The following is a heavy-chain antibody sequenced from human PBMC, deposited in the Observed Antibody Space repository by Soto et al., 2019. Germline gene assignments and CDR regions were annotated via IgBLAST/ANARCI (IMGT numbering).Heavy chain of an antibody. J-gene: IGHJ1*01. CDR2: IIPIFGTA. Sequence: GASVKVSCTASGGTFSSYAISWVRQAPGQGLEWMGGIIPIFGTANYAQKFQGRVTITADESTSTAYMELSSLRSEDTAVYYCARALPEYFQHWGRGTLVTVSS. CDR3: ARALPEYFQH. CDR1: GGTFSSYA. V-gene: IGHV1-69*13.